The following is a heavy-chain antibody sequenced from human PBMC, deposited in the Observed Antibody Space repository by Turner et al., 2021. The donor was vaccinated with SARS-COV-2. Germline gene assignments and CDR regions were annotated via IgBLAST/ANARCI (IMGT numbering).Heavy chain of an antibody. CDR1: GLTVSSNY. CDR2: IYSGGST. V-gene: IGHV3-53*04. Sequence: EVQLVESGGGLVLPGGFLRLSCAASGLTVSSNYMSWVRQAPGKGVEWVSVIYSGGSTYYTDSVKGRFTISRHNSKNTLYLQMNSLRAEDTAVYYCARSVAEDAFDIWGQGTMVTVSS. J-gene: IGHJ3*02. D-gene: IGHD2-15*01. CDR3: ARSVAEDAFDI.